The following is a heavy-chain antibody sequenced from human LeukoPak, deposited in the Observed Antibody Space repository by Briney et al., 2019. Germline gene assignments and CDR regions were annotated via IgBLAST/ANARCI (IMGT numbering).Heavy chain of an antibody. D-gene: IGHD1-26*01. V-gene: IGHV3-30*18. CDR3: AKEGSNGDFDY. J-gene: IGHJ4*02. CDR2: ISYDGSNK. Sequence: RGRSLRLSCAASGFTFSSYDMHWVRQAPGKGLEWVTVISYDGSNKYYGDSVKGRFTISRDNSKNTLYLKMNSLRAEDTAVYYCAKEGSNGDFDYWGQGTLVTVSS. CDR1: GFTFSSYD.